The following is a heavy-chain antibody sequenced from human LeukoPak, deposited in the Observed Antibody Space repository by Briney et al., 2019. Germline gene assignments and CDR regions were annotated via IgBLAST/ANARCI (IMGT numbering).Heavy chain of an antibody. V-gene: IGHV4-39*07. D-gene: IGHD6-13*01. J-gene: IGHJ4*02. Sequence: SETLSLTCTVSGGSISSSSYYWGWIRQPPGKGLEWIGSIYYSGSTYYNPSLKSRVTISVDTSKSQFSLKLSSVTAADTAVYYCARGGRSSWSYFDYWGQGTLVTVSS. CDR1: GGSISSSSYY. CDR3: ARGGRSSWSYFDY. CDR2: IYYSGST.